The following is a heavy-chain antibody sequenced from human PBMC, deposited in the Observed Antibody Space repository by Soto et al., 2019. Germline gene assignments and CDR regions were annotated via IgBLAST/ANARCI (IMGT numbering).Heavy chain of an antibody. J-gene: IGHJ4*02. CDR1: GYTFTSYW. CDR3: AKGHPPRCA. V-gene: IGHV5-51*01. Sequence: GASLKISCNGSGYTFTSYWIGWVRQMPGEGLEWMGVIYPRDSDIRYNPSFQDTVTISADKSITTAYLQWSSLKAEDTAVYYCAKGHPPRCAGGQGTLVTVSS. CDR2: IYPRDSDI.